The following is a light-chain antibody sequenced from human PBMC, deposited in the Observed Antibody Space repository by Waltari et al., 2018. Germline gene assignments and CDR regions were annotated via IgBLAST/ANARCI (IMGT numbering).Light chain of an antibody. Sequence: EIVMTQSPATLSVSPGERAPLSCRASQSIAGNLAWYQQKPGQPPRILIYGASTRATGFPARFSGSGSGTEFTLTISSLQSEDFAVYYCEQYSNWPGTFGQGTKLEIK. CDR3: EQYSNWPGT. V-gene: IGKV3-15*01. J-gene: IGKJ2*02. CDR2: GAS. CDR1: QSIAGN.